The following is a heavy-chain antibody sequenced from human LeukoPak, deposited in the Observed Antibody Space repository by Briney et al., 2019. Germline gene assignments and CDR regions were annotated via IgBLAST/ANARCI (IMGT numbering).Heavy chain of an antibody. CDR3: ARHADYHILTGFDY. CDR1: GYNFTNYW. V-gene: IGHV5-10-1*01. Sequence: GESLKISCKGSGYNFTNYWISWVRQMPGKGLEWMGRIDPSNSYTNYSPPFQGHVTISADRSISTAYLQWNSQKASDTAMYYCARHADYHILTGFDYWGQGTLVTVS. CDR2: IDPSNSYT. J-gene: IGHJ4*02. D-gene: IGHD3-9*01.